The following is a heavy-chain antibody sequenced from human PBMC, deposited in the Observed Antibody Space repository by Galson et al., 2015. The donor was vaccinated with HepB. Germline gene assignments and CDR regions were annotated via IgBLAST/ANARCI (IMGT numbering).Heavy chain of an antibody. J-gene: IGHJ6*02. D-gene: IGHD3-3*01. CDR3: ARDSRGLEWLLLGSYYYYGMDV. Sequence: VKVSCKASGYTFTSYGISWVRQAPGQGLEWMGWISAYNGNTNYAQKLQGRVTMTTDTSTSTAYMELRSLRSDDTAVYYCARDSRGLEWLLLGSYYYYGMDVWGQGTTVTVSS. CDR1: GYTFTSYG. CDR2: ISAYNGNT. V-gene: IGHV1-18*04.